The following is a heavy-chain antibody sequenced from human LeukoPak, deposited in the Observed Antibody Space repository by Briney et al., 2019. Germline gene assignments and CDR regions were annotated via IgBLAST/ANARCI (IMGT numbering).Heavy chain of an antibody. J-gene: IGHJ5*02. CDR2: ISAYNGNT. CDR3: ARDLGSVVAATGYNWFDP. V-gene: IGHV1-18*01. CDR1: GYTFTSYG. D-gene: IGHD2-15*01. Sequence: ASVKVSCKASGYTFTSYGISWVRQAPGQGLEWMGWISAYNGNTNYAQKLQGRVTMTTDTSTSTAYMELGSLRSDDTAVYYCARDLGSVVAATGYNWFDPWGQGTLVTVSS.